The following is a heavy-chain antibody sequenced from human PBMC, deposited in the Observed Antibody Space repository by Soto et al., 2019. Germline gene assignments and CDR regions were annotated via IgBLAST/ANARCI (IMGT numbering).Heavy chain of an antibody. CDR3: ARGPSGDKVHY. D-gene: IGHD7-27*01. CDR1: GDTISTGGYT. Sequence: TSETLSLTCDVSGDTISTGGYTWAWIRQPPGKALEWIGHIFDSGTTYTNPSLRSQVAISLDTSKNHFSLTPSSVTAADTAVYYCARGPSGDKVHYWGQGALVTVSS. V-gene: IGHV4-30-2*05. CDR2: IFDSGTT. J-gene: IGHJ4*02.